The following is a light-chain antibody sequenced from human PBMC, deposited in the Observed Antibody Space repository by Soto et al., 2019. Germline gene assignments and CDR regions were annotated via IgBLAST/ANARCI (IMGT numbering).Light chain of an antibody. V-gene: IGLV3-21*04. Sequence: SYELTQPPSVSVAPGKTATITCGGNNIGSESVHWYQQKPGQAPVLVIYYDSARPSGIPERFSGSNSGNTATLSITRVEAEDEADYFCQVWDGSSDQQVFGGGTKLTVL. J-gene: IGLJ3*02. CDR3: QVWDGSSDQQV. CDR2: YDS. CDR1: NIGSES.